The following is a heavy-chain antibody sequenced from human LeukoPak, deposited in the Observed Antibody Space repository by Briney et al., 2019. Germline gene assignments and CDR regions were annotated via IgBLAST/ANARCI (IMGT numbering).Heavy chain of an antibody. CDR1: GFTFSRYW. J-gene: IGHJ4*02. V-gene: IGHV3-7*01. Sequence: GGSLRLSCAASGFTFSRYWMSWVRQAPGKGLEWVANIKQDGSEKYYVDSVKGRYTISRDNAKNSLYLQMNSLRAEDTAVYYCARDGWSPDYWGQGTLVTVSS. CDR2: IKQDGSEK. CDR3: ARDGWSPDY.